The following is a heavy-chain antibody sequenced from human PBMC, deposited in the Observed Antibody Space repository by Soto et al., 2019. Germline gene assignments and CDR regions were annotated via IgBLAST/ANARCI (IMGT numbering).Heavy chain of an antibody. D-gene: IGHD6-6*01. V-gene: IGHV3-21*01. J-gene: IGHJ6*02. Sequence: PGGSLRLSCAASGFTFSTYSINWVRQAPGKGLAWVASITNGGSYKYYADSVKGRFTISRDNAQNTLYLQMNSLRPEDTAVYYCARGPPYSSSSDYYYGMDVWGQGTTVTVSS. CDR1: GFTFSTYS. CDR3: ARGPPYSSSSDYYYGMDV. CDR2: ITNGGSYK.